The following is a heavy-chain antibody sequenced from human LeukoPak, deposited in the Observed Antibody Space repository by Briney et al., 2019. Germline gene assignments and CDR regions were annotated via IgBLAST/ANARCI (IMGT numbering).Heavy chain of an antibody. CDR2: ISSSSSYI. CDR1: GFTFSSYS. Sequence: PGGSLRLSCAASGFTFSSYSMNWVRQAPGKGLEWVSSISSSSSYIYYADSVKGRFTISRDNAKNSLYLQMNSLRAGDTAVYYCARAKSSSSWHDYWGQGTLVTVSS. V-gene: IGHV3-21*01. J-gene: IGHJ4*02. CDR3: ARAKSSSSWHDY. D-gene: IGHD6-13*01.